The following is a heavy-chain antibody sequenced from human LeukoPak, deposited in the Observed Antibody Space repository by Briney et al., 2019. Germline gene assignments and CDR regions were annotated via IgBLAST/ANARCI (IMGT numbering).Heavy chain of an antibody. D-gene: IGHD6-13*01. CDR1: GGSFSGYY. Sequence: SETLSLTCAVYGGSFSGYYWSWIRQPPGKGLEWIGEINHSGSTNYNPSLKSRATISVDTSKNQFSLKLSSVTAADTAVYYCARGPDWYSSSWSYYGMDVWGQGTTVTVSS. J-gene: IGHJ6*02. CDR3: ARGPDWYSSSWSYYGMDV. CDR2: INHSGST. V-gene: IGHV4-34*01.